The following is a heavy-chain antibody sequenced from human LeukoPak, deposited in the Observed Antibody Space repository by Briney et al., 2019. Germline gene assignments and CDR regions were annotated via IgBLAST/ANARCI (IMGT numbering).Heavy chain of an antibody. CDR1: GGTFSSYA. Sequence: SVKVSCKASGGTFSSYAISWVRQAPGQGLEWMGGIIPIFGTANYAQKFQGRVTITADKSTSTAYMELSSLRSEDTAVYYCAKSRELSLYYFDYWGQRTLVTVSS. J-gene: IGHJ4*02. D-gene: IGHD3-16*02. V-gene: IGHV1-69*06. CDR2: IIPIFGTA. CDR3: AKSRELSLYYFDY.